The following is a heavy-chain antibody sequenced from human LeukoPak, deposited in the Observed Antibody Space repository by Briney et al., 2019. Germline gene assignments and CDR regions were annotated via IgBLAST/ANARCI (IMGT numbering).Heavy chain of an antibody. CDR3: AKDQLLG. J-gene: IGHJ4*02. CDR1: GFTFTSYP. CDR2: ISRSGDDT. D-gene: IGHD3-10*01. V-gene: IGHV3-23*01. Sequence: GGSLRLSCEASGFTFTSYPMGWVRQAPGKGLEWVSSISRSGDDTYYADSVRGRFTISRDNSKNTLYLQMNSLRAEDTAIYYCAKDQLLGWGQGTQVTVSS.